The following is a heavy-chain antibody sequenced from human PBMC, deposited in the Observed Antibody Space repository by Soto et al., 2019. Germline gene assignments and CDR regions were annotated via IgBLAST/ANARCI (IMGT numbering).Heavy chain of an antibody. D-gene: IGHD2-2*01. V-gene: IGHV1-69*13. Sequence: SVKVTCKASGGTISSYALSWVQQPPGEGPEWMGGIIPIFGTANYAQKFQGRVTITADESTSTAYMELSSLRSEDTAVYYCARGRIVVVPAASGNYYYGMDVWGQGTTVTVSS. J-gene: IGHJ6*02. CDR3: ARGRIVVVPAASGNYYYGMDV. CDR1: GGTISSYA. CDR2: IIPIFGTA.